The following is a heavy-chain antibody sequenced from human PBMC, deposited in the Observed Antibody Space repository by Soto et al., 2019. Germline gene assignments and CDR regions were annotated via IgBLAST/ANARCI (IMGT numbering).Heavy chain of an antibody. J-gene: IGHJ4*02. Sequence: SETLSLTCTVSGASISAYAWSWIRQPAGKGLEWIGRLYSSGNTNYNPSFKSRLTMSADTSKNQFSLKLSSVTAADTAVYYCARGPYTSGWYVVDYWGQGTLVTVSS. V-gene: IGHV4-4*07. CDR2: LYSSGNT. CDR1: GASISAYA. D-gene: IGHD6-19*01. CDR3: ARGPYTSGWYVVDY.